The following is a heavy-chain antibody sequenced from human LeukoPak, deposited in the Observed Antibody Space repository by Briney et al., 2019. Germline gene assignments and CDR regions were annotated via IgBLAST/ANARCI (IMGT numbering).Heavy chain of an antibody. CDR1: GFTFSSYG. V-gene: IGHV3-30*18. Sequence: GGSLTLPYAASGFTFSSYGMHWVGPAARKGLAWVAFISYDGSNKYYADSVKGRFTISRDNSKNTLYLQMNSLRAEDTAVYYCAKDYDKVVPAAMLDYWGQGTLVTVSS. CDR2: ISYDGSNK. J-gene: IGHJ4*02. CDR3: AKDYDKVVPAAMLDY. D-gene: IGHD2-2*01.